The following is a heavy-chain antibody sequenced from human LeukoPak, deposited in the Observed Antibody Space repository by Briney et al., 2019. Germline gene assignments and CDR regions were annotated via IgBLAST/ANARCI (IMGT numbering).Heavy chain of an antibody. CDR3: AIDGGYSYGRVYWDY. CDR2: IYYSGST. Sequence: SETLSLTCAVYGGSISSSSYYWGWIRQPPGKGLEWIGSIYYSGSTYYNPSLKSRVTISVDTSKNQFSLKLSSVTAADTAVYFCAIDGGYSYGRVYWDYWGQGTLVTVSS. V-gene: IGHV4-39*02. D-gene: IGHD5-18*01. CDR1: GGSISSSSYY. J-gene: IGHJ4*02.